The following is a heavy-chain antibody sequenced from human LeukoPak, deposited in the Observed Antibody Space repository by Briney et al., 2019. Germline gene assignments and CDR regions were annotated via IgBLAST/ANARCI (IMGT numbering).Heavy chain of an antibody. Sequence: SETLSLTXTVSGGSISSGDYYWSWIRQPPGKGLEWIGYIYYNGSTYYNPSLKSRVTISVDTSKNQFSLKLSSVTAADTAVYYCARDYDFRSGYYVGRDAFDIWGQGTMVTVSS. CDR3: ARDYDFRSGYYVGRDAFDI. CDR1: GGSISSGDYY. V-gene: IGHV4-30-4*08. D-gene: IGHD3-3*01. J-gene: IGHJ3*02. CDR2: IYYNGST.